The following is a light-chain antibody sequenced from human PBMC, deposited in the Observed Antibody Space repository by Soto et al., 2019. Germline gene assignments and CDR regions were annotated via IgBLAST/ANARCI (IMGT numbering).Light chain of an antibody. J-gene: IGKJ5*01. CDR2: SAS. Sequence: IQMTQSPSSLSASVGDRVTITCRASQDIGNWMTWYQQKPGKAPKLLIYSASTLVRGVPSRFSGSGSGTEFTLTISGLQPEDSLTYYCQQAKSFPITFGQGTRLEN. V-gene: IGKV1-12*01. CDR1: QDIGNW. CDR3: QQAKSFPIT.